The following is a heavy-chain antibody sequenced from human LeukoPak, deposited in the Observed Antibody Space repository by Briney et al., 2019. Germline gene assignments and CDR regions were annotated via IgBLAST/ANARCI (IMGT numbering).Heavy chain of an antibody. CDR2: INHSGST. D-gene: IGHD2-2*01. CDR1: GGSFRGYF. V-gene: IGHV4-34*01. J-gene: IGHJ3*02. Sequence: SQTLSLTCAVYGGSFRGYFWSWIRQPPGRGLEWNGEINHSGSTNYNASLKSRVTISVDTSRNQFSLKVTSVTAADTAVYYCARPGVCSSTSCYGGADAFDIWGQGTMVTVSS. CDR3: ARPGVCSSTSCYGGADAFDI.